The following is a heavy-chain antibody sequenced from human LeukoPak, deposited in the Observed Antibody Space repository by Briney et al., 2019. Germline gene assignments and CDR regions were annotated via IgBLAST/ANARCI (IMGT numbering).Heavy chain of an antibody. CDR1: GYTYTTDG. J-gene: IGHJ5*02. D-gene: IGHD6-13*01. Sequence: ASVKVSCKASGYTYTTDGISWVRQAPGQGLEWMGWIDTYSGKTNYAQKFQGRVSMTSDTSTSTAYMELRSLRSDDTAVYYCARDRGIAEADSFDPWGQGTLVTVSS. CDR3: ARDRGIAEADSFDP. CDR2: IDTYSGKT. V-gene: IGHV1-18*01.